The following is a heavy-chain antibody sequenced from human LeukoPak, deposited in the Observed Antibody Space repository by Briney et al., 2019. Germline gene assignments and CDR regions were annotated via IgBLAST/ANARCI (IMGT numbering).Heavy chain of an antibody. J-gene: IGHJ4*02. CDR3: ARYHPRRATTYNAHIEY. Sequence: PGGSLRLSCAASGFTFSSYSMNWVRQAPGKGLEGVSSISSSSSYIYYADSVKGRFTISRDNAKNSLYLQMNSLRAEDTAVYYCARYHPRRATTYNAHIEYWGQGTLVTVSS. CDR1: GFTFSSYS. V-gene: IGHV3-21*01. D-gene: IGHD5-12*01. CDR2: ISSSSSYI.